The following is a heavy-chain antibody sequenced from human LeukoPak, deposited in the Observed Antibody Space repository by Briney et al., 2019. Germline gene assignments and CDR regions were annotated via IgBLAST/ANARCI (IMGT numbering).Heavy chain of an antibody. CDR3: ARVSSGSKRGRVFDY. CDR1: GGSFSGCY. CDR2: INHSGST. D-gene: IGHD6-19*01. J-gene: IGHJ4*02. Sequence: SETLSLTCAVYGGSFSGCYWSWIRQPPGKGLEWIGEINHSGSTNYNPSLKSRVTISVDTSKNQFSLKLSSVTAADTAVYYCARVSSGSKRGRVFDYWGQGTLVTVSS. V-gene: IGHV4-34*01.